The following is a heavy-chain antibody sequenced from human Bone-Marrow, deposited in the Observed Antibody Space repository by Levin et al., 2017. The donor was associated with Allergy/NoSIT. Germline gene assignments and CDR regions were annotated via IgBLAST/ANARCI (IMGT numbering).Heavy chain of an antibody. J-gene: IGHJ4*02. CDR1: GFTFSSYG. V-gene: IGHV3-30*18. Sequence: PGGSLRLSCAASGFTFSSYGMHRVRQAPGKGLEWVGVISYDGSNKYYADSVKGRFIISRDNSKNTLYLQMNSLRTEDTAVYYCAKDDYSSAWLPGYWGQGTLVTVSS. D-gene: IGHD6-19*01. CDR3: AKDDYSSAWLPGY. CDR2: ISYDGSNK.